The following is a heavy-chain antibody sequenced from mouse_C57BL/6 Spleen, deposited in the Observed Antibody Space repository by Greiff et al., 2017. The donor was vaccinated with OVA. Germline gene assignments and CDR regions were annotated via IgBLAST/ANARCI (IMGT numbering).Heavy chain of an antibody. CDR2: INPYNGGT. J-gene: IGHJ2*01. Sequence: EVQLQQSGPVLVKPGASVKMSCKASGYTFTDYYMNWVKQSPGKSLEWVGVINPYNGGTSYNQKFKGKATLTVDKSSSTAYMELNSLTSEDSAVYYCARKTVVFDYWGQGTTLTVSS. D-gene: IGHD1-1*01. CDR3: ARKTVVFDY. CDR1: GYTFTDYY. V-gene: IGHV1-19*01.